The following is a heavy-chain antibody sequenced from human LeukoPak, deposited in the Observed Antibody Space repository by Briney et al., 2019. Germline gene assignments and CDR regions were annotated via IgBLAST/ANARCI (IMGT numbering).Heavy chain of an antibody. CDR3: AGFLGYDRSAFDI. CDR1: GYSFATYW. V-gene: IGHV5-51*01. J-gene: IGHJ3*02. D-gene: IGHD5-12*01. Sequence: GESLKISCKGSGYSFATYWIGWVRQMPGKGLEWMGINYPGDSDTTYSPSFQGQVTMSADKSISTAYLQWSSLKASDTAMYYCAGFLGYDRSAFDIWGQGTMVTVSS. CDR2: NYPGDSDT.